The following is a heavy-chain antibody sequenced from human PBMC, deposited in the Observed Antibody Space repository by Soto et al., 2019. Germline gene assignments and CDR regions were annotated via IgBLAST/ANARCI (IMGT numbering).Heavy chain of an antibody. CDR2: IYYSGST. Sequence: PSETLSLTCTVSGGSISSGGYYWSWIRQHPGKGLEWIGYIYYSGSTYYNPSLKSRVTISVDTSKNQFSLKLSSVTAADTAVYYCAREKGDYVSFDYWGQGTLVTVSS. CDR3: AREKGDYVSFDY. D-gene: IGHD3-16*01. V-gene: IGHV4-31*03. J-gene: IGHJ4*02. CDR1: GGSISSGGYY.